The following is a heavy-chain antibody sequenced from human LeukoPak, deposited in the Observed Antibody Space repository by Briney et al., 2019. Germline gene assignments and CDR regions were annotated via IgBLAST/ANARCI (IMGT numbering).Heavy chain of an antibody. CDR3: ARDGRFLIDP. CDR2: IYYRVTS. CDR1: GDSISTYY. J-gene: IGHJ5*02. Sequence: SETLSLTCTVSGDSISTYYWSWIRQPPGKGLEWIGYIYYRVTSDYNPSLKSRVTMSVDVSTRQISLKLSSVTAADTAVYYCARDGRFLIDPWGQGTLVTVSS. D-gene: IGHD3-3*01. V-gene: IGHV4-59*01.